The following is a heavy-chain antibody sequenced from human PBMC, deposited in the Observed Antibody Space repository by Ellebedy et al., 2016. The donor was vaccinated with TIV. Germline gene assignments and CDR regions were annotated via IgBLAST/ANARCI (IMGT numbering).Heavy chain of an antibody. Sequence: MPSETLSLTCNVSGDSMSNYWWSWIRQPPGKPLEWIGYIYYSGSTNYDPSLKSRVTISLGTSKNQFSLRLTSVTAADTAVYYCARLRHYGGDSVWFFDLWGRGTLVTVSS. CDR2: IYYSGST. D-gene: IGHD4-23*01. V-gene: IGHV4-59*08. CDR1: GDSMSNYW. J-gene: IGHJ2*01. CDR3: ARLRHYGGDSVWFFDL.